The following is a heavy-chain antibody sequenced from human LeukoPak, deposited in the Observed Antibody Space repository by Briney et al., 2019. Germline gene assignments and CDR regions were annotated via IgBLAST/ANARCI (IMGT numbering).Heavy chain of an antibody. V-gene: IGHV3-21*04. CDR2: ISIGSDYI. J-gene: IGHJ4*02. Sequence: GGSLRLSCAASGFTFSTYSMNWVRQAPGKGLEWVSFISIGSDYIDYADSVRGRFTISRDNAKNSLYLQMNSLRVEDTAVYYCARYCSSDVCDSRYFDYWGQGTPVTVSS. D-gene: IGHD2-8*01. CDR3: ARYCSSDVCDSRYFDY. CDR1: GFTFSTYS.